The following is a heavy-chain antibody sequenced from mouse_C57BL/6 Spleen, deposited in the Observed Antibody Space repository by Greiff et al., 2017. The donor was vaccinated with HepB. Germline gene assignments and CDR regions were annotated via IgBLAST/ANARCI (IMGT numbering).Heavy chain of an antibody. CDR3: ARSSRYYGSSYVEAMDY. CDR2: IDPEDGET. CDR1: GFNIKDYY. J-gene: IGHJ4*01. V-gene: IGHV14-2*01. D-gene: IGHD1-1*01. Sequence: EVKLQESGAELVKPGASVKLSCTASGFNIKDYYMHWVKQRTEQGLEWIGRIDPEDGETKYAPKFQGKATITADTSSNTAYLQLISLTSEDTAVYYCARSSRYYGSSYVEAMDYWGQGTSVTVSS.